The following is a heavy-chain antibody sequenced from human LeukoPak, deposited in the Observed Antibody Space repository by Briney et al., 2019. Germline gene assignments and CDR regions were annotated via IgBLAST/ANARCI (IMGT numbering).Heavy chain of an antibody. CDR2: INHSGST. CDR1: GGSFSGYY. J-gene: IGHJ4*02. CDR3: ARGRCSGGSCYTERNFDY. Sequence: PSETLSLTCAVYGGSFSGYYWSWIRQPPGKGLEWIGEINHSGSTNYNPSLKSRVTISVDTSKNQFSLKLSSVTAADTAVYYCARGRCSGGSCYTERNFDYWGQGTLVTVSS. D-gene: IGHD2-15*01. V-gene: IGHV4-34*01.